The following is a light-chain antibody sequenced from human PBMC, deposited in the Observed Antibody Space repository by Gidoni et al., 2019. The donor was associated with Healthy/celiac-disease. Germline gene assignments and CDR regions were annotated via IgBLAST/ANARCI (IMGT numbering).Light chain of an antibody. V-gene: IGKV1-39*01. CDR1: QSISRY. CDR3: QQSYSTPCT. J-gene: IGKJ1*01. Sequence: DIQMTQSPSSLSASVGDRVTIPCRASQSISRYLNWYQQKPVKAPKLLIYAASSLQSGVPSRFSGSGSGTECTLTISSLQPVDFATYYCQQSYSTPCTFXQXTKVEIK. CDR2: AAS.